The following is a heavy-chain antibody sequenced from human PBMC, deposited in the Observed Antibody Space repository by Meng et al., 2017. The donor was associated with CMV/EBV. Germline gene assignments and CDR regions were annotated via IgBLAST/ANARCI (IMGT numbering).Heavy chain of an antibody. D-gene: IGHD3-16*01. CDR2: INPRTGGT. J-gene: IGHJ4*02. CDR1: GYAFNAYY. CDR3: AADILRITAGDY. V-gene: IGHV1-2*02. Sequence: ASVKVSCKTSGYAFNAYYIHWVRQAPGQGLEWMGDINPRTGGTDLAQRFQGSVTLTRDTSITTAYMEVRNLRSDDTAVYYCAADILRITAGDYWGQGTLVTVSS.